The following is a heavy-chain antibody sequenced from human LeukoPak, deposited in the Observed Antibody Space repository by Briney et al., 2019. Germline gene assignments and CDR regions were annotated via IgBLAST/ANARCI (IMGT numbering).Heavy chain of an antibody. J-gene: IGHJ4*02. CDR3: ARGRHPYGDYGLLI. CDR2: ISWNSGSI. D-gene: IGHD4-17*01. Sequence: PGGSLRLSCAASGFTFDDYAMHWVRQAPGKGLEWVSGISWNSGSIGYADSVKGRFTISRDNAKNTLYLQMNSLRAEDTAVYYCARGRHPYGDYGLLIWGQGTLVTVSS. CDR1: GFTFDDYA. V-gene: IGHV3-9*01.